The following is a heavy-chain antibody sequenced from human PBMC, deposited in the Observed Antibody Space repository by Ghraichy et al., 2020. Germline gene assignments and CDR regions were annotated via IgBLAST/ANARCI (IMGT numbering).Heavy chain of an antibody. D-gene: IGHD1-26*01. Sequence: GGSLRLSCVASGFTFSTYPMHWVRQAPGKGPEWVAVISHDGSIIVYVDSVKGRFTISRDNSKSTLYLQMNNLREEDTAVYYCAREKGTSGRAGYFDYWGQGTLVTVSS. CDR2: ISHDGSII. CDR1: GFTFSTYP. CDR3: AREKGTSGRAGYFDY. V-gene: IGHV3-30*04. J-gene: IGHJ4*02.